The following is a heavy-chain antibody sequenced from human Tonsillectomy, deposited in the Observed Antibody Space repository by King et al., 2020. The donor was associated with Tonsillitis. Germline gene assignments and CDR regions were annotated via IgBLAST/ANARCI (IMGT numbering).Heavy chain of an antibody. Sequence: QLQESGPGLVKPSETLSLTCTVSGGSISSSSYYWGWIRQPPGKGLEWIGSIYYSGSTYYNPSLKSRVTISVDTSKNQFSLKLSSVTAADTAVYYCARHRDIVVVPAAIPSGIDPWGQGTLVTVSS. D-gene: IGHD2-2*02. CDR2: IYYSGST. V-gene: IGHV4-39*01. CDR3: ARHRDIVVVPAAIPSGIDP. CDR1: GGSISSSSYY. J-gene: IGHJ5*02.